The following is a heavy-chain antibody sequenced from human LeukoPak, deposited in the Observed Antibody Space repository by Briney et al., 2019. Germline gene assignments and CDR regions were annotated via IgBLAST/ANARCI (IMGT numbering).Heavy chain of an antibody. J-gene: IGHJ4*02. Sequence: PGGSLRLSCAASGFTVSSNYMSWVRQAPGKGLEWVSVIYSGGSTYYADSVKGRFTISRDNSKNTLYLQMNSLRAEDTAVYYCAKTIGYYYGSGSYGVNYFDYWGQGTLVTVSS. CDR3: AKTIGYYYGSGSYGVNYFDY. CDR2: IYSGGST. CDR1: GFTVSSNY. V-gene: IGHV3-53*01. D-gene: IGHD3-10*01.